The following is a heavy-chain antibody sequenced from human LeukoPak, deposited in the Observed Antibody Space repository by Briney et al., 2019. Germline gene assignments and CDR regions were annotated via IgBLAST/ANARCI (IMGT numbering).Heavy chain of an antibody. D-gene: IGHD2-2*01. CDR1: GFTFSNYT. Sequence: GGSLRLSCAASGFTFSNYTMNWVRQAPGEGLEWVSYISSSSSAIFYADSVKGRFTISRDNAKNSLYLQMNSLRAEDTAVYYCARDSSEMSYNYYYYYMDVWGKGTTVTVSS. V-gene: IGHV3-48*01. CDR3: ARDSSEMSYNYYYYYMDV. CDR2: ISSSSSAI. J-gene: IGHJ6*03.